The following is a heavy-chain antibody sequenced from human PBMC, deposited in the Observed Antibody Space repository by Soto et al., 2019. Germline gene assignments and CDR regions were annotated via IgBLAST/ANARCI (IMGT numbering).Heavy chain of an antibody. Sequence: PGGSLRLSCAASGFTFSNYAMSWVRQAPGMGLEWVSSISASSQTTTYADSVKGRFTISRDTSKNTVFLHMSSLRAEDTALYFCERSILITYSDRYLDVWGRGTLVTVSS. V-gene: IGHV3-23*01. D-gene: IGHD1-26*01. CDR1: GFTFSNYA. CDR3: ERSILITYSDRYLDV. CDR2: ISASSQTT. J-gene: IGHJ2*01.